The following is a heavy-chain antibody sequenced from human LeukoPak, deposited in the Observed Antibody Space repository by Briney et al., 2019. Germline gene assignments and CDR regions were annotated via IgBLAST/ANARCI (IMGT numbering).Heavy chain of an antibody. V-gene: IGHV4-34*01. CDR3: ARDGELLWFGEPIVP. Sequence: SETLSLTCAVYGGSFSGYYWSWIRQPPGKGLEWIGEINHSGSTNYNPSLKSRVTISVDTSKNQFSLKLSSVTAADTAVYYCARDGELLWFGEPIVPWGQETLVTVSS. CDR2: INHSGST. CDR1: GGSFSGYY. D-gene: IGHD3-10*01. J-gene: IGHJ5*02.